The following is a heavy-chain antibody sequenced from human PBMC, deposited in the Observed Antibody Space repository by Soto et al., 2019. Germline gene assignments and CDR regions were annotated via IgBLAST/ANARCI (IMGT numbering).Heavy chain of an antibody. V-gene: IGHV4-34*01. Sequence: PSETLSLTCAVYGGSFSGYYWSWIRQPPGKGLEWIGEINHSGSTNYNPSLKSRVTISVDTSKNQFSLKLSSVTAADTAVYYCARAVLGEFSSGWFDPWGQGTLVTVS. D-gene: IGHD3-10*01. J-gene: IGHJ5*02. CDR3: ARAVLGEFSSGWFDP. CDR1: GGSFSGYY. CDR2: INHSGST.